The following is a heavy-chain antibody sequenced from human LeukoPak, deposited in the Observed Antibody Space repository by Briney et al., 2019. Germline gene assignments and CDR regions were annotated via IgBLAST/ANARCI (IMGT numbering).Heavy chain of an antibody. CDR1: EEAFSPYW. CDR3: GIRLRDSSGYCHLDY. V-gene: IGHV5-51*01. Sequence: GESLKISCKGSEEAFSPYWIGCVRQRSGKGLEWMGMVARADFDTRCSPSFQGQVTMSVDKSISTVYVQWSSVRASDTGIYYCGIRLRDSSGYCHLDYWGQGTLVTVSS. CDR2: VARADFDT. D-gene: IGHD3-22*01. J-gene: IGHJ4*02.